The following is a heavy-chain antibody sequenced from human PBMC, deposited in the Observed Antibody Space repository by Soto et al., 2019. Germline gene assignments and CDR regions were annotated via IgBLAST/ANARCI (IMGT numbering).Heavy chain of an antibody. V-gene: IGHV1-3*04. J-gene: IGHJ4*02. Sequence: ASVKVSCKASGYTFTNNVIHWLRQAPGQTLEWMGWIHTAKGNTKYSQKFEARVTLTRDTAASTAYMELSSLRSEDTAVYYCARDKVYSSGWYRLDYWGQGTLVTVSS. CDR2: IHTAKGNT. D-gene: IGHD6-19*01. CDR1: GYTFTNNV. CDR3: ARDKVYSSGWYRLDY.